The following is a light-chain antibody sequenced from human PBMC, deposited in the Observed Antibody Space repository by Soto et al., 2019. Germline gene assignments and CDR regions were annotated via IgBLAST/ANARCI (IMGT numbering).Light chain of an antibody. Sequence: EIVLTQSPGTLSLSPGERATLSCRASQSITSNYLAWYQQKPGQAPRLLIYGASSRATGIPDRFSGSGSGTVFTLTISRLEPEDFAVYSCQQYGSSPNTFGQGTKLEIK. J-gene: IGKJ2*01. CDR3: QQYGSSPNT. CDR2: GAS. CDR1: QSITSNY. V-gene: IGKV3-20*01.